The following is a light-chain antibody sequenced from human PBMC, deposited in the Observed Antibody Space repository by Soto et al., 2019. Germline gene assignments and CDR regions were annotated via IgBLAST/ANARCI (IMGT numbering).Light chain of an antibody. Sequence: EIVMTQSPATLSVSPGERATLSCRASQSVSSNLAWYQQKPGQAPRLLIYGASTRATGVPARFSGRGSGTEFTLTISSLQSEDFAIYYCQHYTNWPPWTFGQGTKLEIK. V-gene: IGKV3-15*01. CDR2: GAS. J-gene: IGKJ1*01. CDR1: QSVSSN. CDR3: QHYTNWPPWT.